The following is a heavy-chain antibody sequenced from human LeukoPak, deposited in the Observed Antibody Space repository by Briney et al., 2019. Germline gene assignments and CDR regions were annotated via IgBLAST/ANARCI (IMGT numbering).Heavy chain of an antibody. D-gene: IGHD6-19*01. J-gene: IGHJ4*02. Sequence: PGRCLRLSCAASGFTFSDYDMHWVRQAPGKGLEWVTYIWFDGTNEYYADSVKGRFTISRDNSKNTLYLQMDSLRAEDTAVYYCARGTYHTGWPYSFDYWGQGTMVTVSS. CDR1: GFTFSDYD. V-gene: IGHV3-33*01. CDR2: IWFDGTNE. CDR3: ARGTYHTGWPYSFDY.